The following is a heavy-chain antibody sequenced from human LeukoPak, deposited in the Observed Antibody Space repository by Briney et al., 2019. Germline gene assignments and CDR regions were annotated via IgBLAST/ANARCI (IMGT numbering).Heavy chain of an antibody. Sequence: SSETLSLTCTVSGGSISSGSYYWSWIRQPAGKGLEWIGRIYTSGSTNYNPSLKSRVTISVDTSKNQFSLKLSSVTAADTAVYYCARAPGYSGYDLGGYFDLWGRGTLVTVSS. V-gene: IGHV4-61*02. CDR3: ARAPGYSGYDLGGYFDL. CDR2: IYTSGST. D-gene: IGHD5-12*01. J-gene: IGHJ2*01. CDR1: GGSISSGSYY.